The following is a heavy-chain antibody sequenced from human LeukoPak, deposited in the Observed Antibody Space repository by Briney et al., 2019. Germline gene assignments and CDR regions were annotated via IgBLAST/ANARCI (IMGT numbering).Heavy chain of an antibody. CDR1: GYSFTSYW. J-gene: IGHJ4*02. CDR3: ARRKNGACGDVYLYYFDY. Sequence: GESLKISCKGSGYSFTSYWIGWVRQMPGKGLEWMGIIYPGDSDTRYSPSFQGQVTISADKSISTAYLQWSSLKASDTAMYYCARRKNGACGDVYLYYFDYWGQGTLVTVSS. V-gene: IGHV5-51*01. D-gene: IGHD5/OR15-5a*01. CDR2: IYPGDSDT.